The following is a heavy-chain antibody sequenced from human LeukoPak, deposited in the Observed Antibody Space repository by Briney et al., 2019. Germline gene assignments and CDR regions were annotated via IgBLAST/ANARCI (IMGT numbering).Heavy chain of an antibody. J-gene: IGHJ3*02. V-gene: IGHV1-2*06. CDR1: GYSFTGYY. CDR3: VRDHDSSGRTDDAFDI. D-gene: IGHD3-22*01. CDR2: INPNSGDT. Sequence: ASVTVSCKASGYSFTGYYIHWVRQAPGQGLEWMGRINPNSGDTTYAQKFQGRVTVTRDTSISTAYMELSSLTSDDTAVYYCVRDHDSSGRTDDAFDIWGQGTMVIVSS.